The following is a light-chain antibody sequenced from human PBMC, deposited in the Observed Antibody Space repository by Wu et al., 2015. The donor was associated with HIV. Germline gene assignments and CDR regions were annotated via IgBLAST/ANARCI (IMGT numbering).Light chain of an antibody. CDR1: QSISNL. CDR2: KAS. CDR3: QQYNSYTT. J-gene: IGKJ1*01. V-gene: IGKV1-5*03. Sequence: DIQMTQTPSTLSASVGDRVTITCRASQSISNLLVWYQQKPGKAPKLLIYKASSLESGVPSRFSGSGSGTEFTLTISSLQPDDFATYYCQQYNSYTTFGQGTKVEIK.